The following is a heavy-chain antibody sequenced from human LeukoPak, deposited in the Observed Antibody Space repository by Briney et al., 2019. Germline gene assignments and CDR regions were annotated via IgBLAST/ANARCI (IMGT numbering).Heavy chain of an antibody. CDR1: GFTFSSYS. J-gene: IGHJ4*02. CDR3: AKVRRRLEDFDY. CDR2: ISGIGGST. V-gene: IGHV3-23*01. D-gene: IGHD3-3*01. Sequence: GGSLRLSCAASGFTFSSYSMSWVRQAPGKGLEWVSAISGIGGSTYYADSVKGRFTITRDNSKNTLYLQMNSLRAEDTAVYYCAKVRRRLEDFDYWGQGTLVTVSS.